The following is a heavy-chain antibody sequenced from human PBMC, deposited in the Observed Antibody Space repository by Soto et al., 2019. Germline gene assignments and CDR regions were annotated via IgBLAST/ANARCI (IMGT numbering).Heavy chain of an antibody. CDR1: GFTFSSDA. CDR3: AKGVPGIAVAGTGSFQH. CDR2: ISGRGDST. V-gene: IGHV3-23*01. D-gene: IGHD6-19*01. J-gene: IGHJ1*01. Sequence: EVQLLESGGGLVQPGGSLRLSCAASGFTFSSDAMSWVRQAPGKGLEWVSGISGRGDSTYYVDSVKGRFTISRDNSRSTLYLQMHRLRDEDTAVYYCAKGVPGIAVAGTGSFQHWGQGTLVNVSS.